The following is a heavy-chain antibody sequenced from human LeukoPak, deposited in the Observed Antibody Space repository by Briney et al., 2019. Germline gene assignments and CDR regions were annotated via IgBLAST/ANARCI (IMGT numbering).Heavy chain of an antibody. CDR2: IYYSGST. J-gene: IGHJ4*02. V-gene: IGHV4-30-4*08. CDR1: GGSISSSSYY. Sequence: PSETLSLTCTVSGGSISSSSYYWGWIRQPPGKGLEWIGYIYYSGSTYYNPSLKSRLTISVDTSKNQFSLKLSSVTAADTAVYYCAREALTGESVVDYWGQGTLVTVSS. CDR3: AREALTGESVVDY. D-gene: IGHD7-27*01.